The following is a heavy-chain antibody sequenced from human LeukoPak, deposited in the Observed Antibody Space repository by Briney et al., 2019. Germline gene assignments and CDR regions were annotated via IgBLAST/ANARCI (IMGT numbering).Heavy chain of an antibody. CDR1: GYSISSGYY. V-gene: IGHV4-38-2*02. Sequence: SETLSLTCTVSGYSISSGYYWGWIRQPPGKGLEWIGSIYHSGSTYYNPSLKSRVTISVDTSKNQFSLKLSSVTAADTAVYYCARDIKPHSMVRGVIIMDAFDIWGQGTMVTVSS. CDR3: ARDIKPHSMVRGVIIMDAFDI. D-gene: IGHD3-10*01. J-gene: IGHJ3*02. CDR2: IYHSGST.